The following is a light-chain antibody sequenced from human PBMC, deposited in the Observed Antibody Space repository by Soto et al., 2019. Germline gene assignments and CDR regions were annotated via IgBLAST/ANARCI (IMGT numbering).Light chain of an antibody. CDR1: QSVSSNY. CDR2: GAS. Sequence: DIVLMESPRTLSLSPGERATLSCRATQSVSSNYLSWYQQKPGQAPRLLIHGASSRATGVPDRFSGSGSGTEFTLTISSLEPEDFAVYYCQQRSNWPPITFGQGTRLEIK. CDR3: QQRSNWPPIT. V-gene: IGKV3D-20*02. J-gene: IGKJ5*01.